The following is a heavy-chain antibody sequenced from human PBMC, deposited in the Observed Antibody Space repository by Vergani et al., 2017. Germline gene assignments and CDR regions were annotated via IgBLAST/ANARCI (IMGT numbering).Heavy chain of an antibody. CDR3: ARSIVVVPAGLYYYYYMDV. J-gene: IGHJ6*03. CDR1: GGSISSYY. Sequence: QVQLQESGPGLVKPSETLSLTCTVSGGSISSYYWSWIRQPPGTGLEWIGCNYYTGSTNYNPSPKSRVTISVDTSKNQFSLKLSSVTAADTAVYYGARSIVVVPAGLYYYYYMDVWGKGTTVTVSS. CDR2: NYYTGST. D-gene: IGHD2-2*01. V-gene: IGHV4-59*01.